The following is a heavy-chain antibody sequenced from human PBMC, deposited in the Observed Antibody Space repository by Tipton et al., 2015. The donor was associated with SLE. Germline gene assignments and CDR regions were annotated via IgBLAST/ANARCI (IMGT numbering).Heavy chain of an antibody. CDR3: ARGGDFWSGYYRYYYYYYMDV. D-gene: IGHD3-3*01. J-gene: IGHJ6*03. V-gene: IGHV1-3*04. CDR1: GYTFTTYS. Sequence: QVQLVQSGAEVKKPGASVKVSCKASGYTFTTYSMHWVRQDPGQRLEWMGSINIGNGNTLYPHKFEGRVTITSDTSASTAYMELRSLRSDDTAVYYCARGGDFWSGYYRYYYYYYMDVWGKGTTVTVSS. CDR2: INIGNGNT.